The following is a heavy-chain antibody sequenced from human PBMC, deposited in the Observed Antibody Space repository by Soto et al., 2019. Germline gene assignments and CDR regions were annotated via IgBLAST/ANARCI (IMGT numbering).Heavy chain of an antibody. CDR1: GYSFISYY. V-gene: IGHV1-46*04. Sequence: QVQLVQSGAEVKKPGASVKVSCKASGYSFISYYMHWVRQAPGQGLEWMGIINPSGGSTSYAQNLQGRVTMTRDTSTSTVNTELSSLRSDDTAVYYCARSMASISYYYYYGMDVWGQGTTVTVPS. J-gene: IGHJ6*02. CDR2: INPSGGST. CDR3: ARSMASISYYYYYGMDV.